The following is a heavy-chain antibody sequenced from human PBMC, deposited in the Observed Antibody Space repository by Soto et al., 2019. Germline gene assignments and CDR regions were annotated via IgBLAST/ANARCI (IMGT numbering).Heavy chain of an antibody. J-gene: IGHJ4*02. V-gene: IGHV4-39*01. Sequence: LSLTCIVSGESISSSSYYWGWIRQPPGKGLEWIGSIYYSGRTYYNPSFKSRVTISIDTSKNQFSLKLSSVTATDTEVYYCARQRTTVVTQAYFDHWGQGALVTVSS. CDR2: IYYSGRT. CDR3: ARQRTTVVTQAYFDH. CDR1: GESISSSSYY. D-gene: IGHD2-21*02.